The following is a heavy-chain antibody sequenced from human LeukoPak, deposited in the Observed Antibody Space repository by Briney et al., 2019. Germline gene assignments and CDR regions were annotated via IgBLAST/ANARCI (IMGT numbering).Heavy chain of an antibody. Sequence: GGSLRLSCAASGFTFSSYAMNWVRQTPGRGLEWVSVIYSDGTTKYADSAKGRFTISRDNSKSMVYLQMDRLRAEDTAVYYCARCKGGWSDHFYGMDVWGQGTTVTVSS. D-gene: IGHD6-19*01. CDR1: GFTFSSYA. J-gene: IGHJ6*02. V-gene: IGHV3-23*03. CDR2: IYSDGTT. CDR3: ARCKGGWSDHFYGMDV.